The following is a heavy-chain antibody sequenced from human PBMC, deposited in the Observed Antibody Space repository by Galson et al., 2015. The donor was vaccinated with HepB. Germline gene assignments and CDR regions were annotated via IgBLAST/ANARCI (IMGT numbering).Heavy chain of an antibody. CDR1: GGTFSSYA. J-gene: IGHJ2*01. V-gene: IGHV1-69*06. D-gene: IGHD2-2*01. CDR3: AREGIGYCSSTSCYPRDWYFDL. CDR2: IIPIFGTA. Sequence: SVKVSCKASGGTFSSYAISWVRQAPGQGLEWMGGIIPIFGTANYAQKFQGRVTITADKSTSTAYMELSSLRSEDTAVYYCAREGIGYCSSTSCYPRDWYFDLWGRGTLVTVSS.